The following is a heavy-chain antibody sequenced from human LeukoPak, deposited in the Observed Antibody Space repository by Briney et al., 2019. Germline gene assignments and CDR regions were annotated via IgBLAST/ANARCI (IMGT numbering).Heavy chain of an antibody. CDR1: GASISSYY. Sequence: SETLSLTCTVSGASISSYYWSWIRQPPGKGLEWIAYIYYSGSTNYNPSLKSRVTISVDTSKNQFSLKLSSVIAADTAVYYCARQAPWEQQNWFDPWGQGTLVTVSS. CDR2: IYYSGST. J-gene: IGHJ5*02. D-gene: IGHD1-26*01. CDR3: ARQAPWEQQNWFDP. V-gene: IGHV4-59*08.